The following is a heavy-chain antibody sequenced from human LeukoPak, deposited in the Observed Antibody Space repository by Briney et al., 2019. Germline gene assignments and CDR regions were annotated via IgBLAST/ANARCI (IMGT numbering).Heavy chain of an antibody. CDR3: ARGFCSGGICYRITGTFDV. CDR1: GFTFSSYA. J-gene: IGHJ3*01. D-gene: IGHD2-15*01. V-gene: IGHV3-23*01. CDR2: ISGSGGST. Sequence: PGGSLRLSCAASGFTFSSYAMSWVRQAPGKGLEWVSAISGSGGSTYYADSVKGRFTISRDNAKNSLFLEMTSLRADDTAVYYCARGFCSGGICYRITGTFDVWGQGTMVTVSS.